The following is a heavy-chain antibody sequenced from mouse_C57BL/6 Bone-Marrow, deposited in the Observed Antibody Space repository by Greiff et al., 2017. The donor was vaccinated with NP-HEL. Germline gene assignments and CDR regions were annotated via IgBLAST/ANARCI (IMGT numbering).Heavy chain of an antibody. D-gene: IGHD1-1*01. CDR3: ARHGLLRYGAMDY. CDR1: GFSLTSYG. CDR2: IWSDGST. V-gene: IGHV2-6-1*01. J-gene: IGHJ4*01. Sequence: VKLQESGPGLVAPSQSLSITCTVSGFSLTSYGVHWVRQPPGKGLEWLVVIWSDGSTTYNSALKSRLSISKDNSKSQVFLKMNSLQTDDTAMYYCARHGLLRYGAMDYWGQGTSVTVSS.